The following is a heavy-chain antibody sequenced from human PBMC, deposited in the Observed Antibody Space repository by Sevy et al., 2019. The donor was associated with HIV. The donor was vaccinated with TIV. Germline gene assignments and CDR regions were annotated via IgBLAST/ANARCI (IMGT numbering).Heavy chain of an antibody. Sequence: GGSLRLSCAASGFPVSSNYMSWVRQAPGKGLEGVSVMYSDGSTYHADSVKGRFTISRDNSKNTVYLQMNSLRVGDTAVYYCAGGKSGYGYGLDYWGQGTLVTVSS. V-gene: IGHV3-66*01. J-gene: IGHJ4*02. CDR1: GFPVSSNY. CDR2: MYSDGST. D-gene: IGHD5-18*01. CDR3: AGGKSGYGYGLDY.